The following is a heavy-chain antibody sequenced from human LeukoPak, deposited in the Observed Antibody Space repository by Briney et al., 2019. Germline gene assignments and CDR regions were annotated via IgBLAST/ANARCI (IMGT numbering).Heavy chain of an antibody. D-gene: IGHD3-22*01. J-gene: IGHJ4*02. CDR3: ARTTYYYDSSGYYFDY. CDR1: GGSISSYY. Sequence: SETLSLTCTVSGGSISSYYWSWIRQPPGKGLEWIGRIYTSGSTNYNPSLKSRVTMSVDTSKNQFSLKLSSVTAADTAVYYCARTTYYYDSSGYYFDYWGQGTLVTVSS. V-gene: IGHV4-4*07. CDR2: IYTSGST.